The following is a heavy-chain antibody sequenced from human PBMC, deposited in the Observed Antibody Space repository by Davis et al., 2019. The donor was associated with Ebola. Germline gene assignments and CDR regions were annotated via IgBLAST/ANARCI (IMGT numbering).Heavy chain of an antibody. J-gene: IGHJ4*01. V-gene: IGHV3-7*03. Sequence: GESLKISCAASGFTFSNYWMSWVRQAPGKGLEWVANIKQDGSENYYVDSVKGRFTISRDNAKNSLYQQMNSLRAEDTAVYYCVRDSGYYSHDYWGHGTLVTVSS. CDR3: VRDSGYYSHDY. CDR2: IKQDGSEN. CDR1: GFTFSNYW. D-gene: IGHD5-12*01.